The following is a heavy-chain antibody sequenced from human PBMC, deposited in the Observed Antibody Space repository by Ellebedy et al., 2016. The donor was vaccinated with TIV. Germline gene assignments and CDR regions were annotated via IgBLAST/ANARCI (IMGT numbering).Heavy chain of an antibody. J-gene: IGHJ4*02. CDR2: IRSNGVTT. CDR3: ARGLNRNQESFDY. Sequence: GGSLRLXCAASGFTFRNSGMSWVRQAPGKGLQWVSSIRSNGVTTFYTDSVRGRFTVSRDDSKITVYLQMNSLRVEDTAVYYCARGLNRNQESFDYWGQGTLVTVSS. CDR1: GFTFRNSG. V-gene: IGHV3-23*01. D-gene: IGHD1-14*01.